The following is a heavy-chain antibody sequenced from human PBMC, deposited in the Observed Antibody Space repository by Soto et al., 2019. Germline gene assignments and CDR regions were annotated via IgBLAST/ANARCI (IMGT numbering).Heavy chain of an antibody. CDR3: ARGDGRNFDY. CDR2: INHSGST. CDR1: GGSFSGYY. V-gene: IGHV4-34*01. Sequence: QVQLQQWGAGLLKPSETLSLTCAVYGGSFSGYYWNWIRQPPGKGLEWIGEINHSGSTNYNPSLKSRVTSSVDTPKNQFSLRLSSVTAADTAVYYCARGDGRNFDYWGQGTLVTVSS. J-gene: IGHJ4*02.